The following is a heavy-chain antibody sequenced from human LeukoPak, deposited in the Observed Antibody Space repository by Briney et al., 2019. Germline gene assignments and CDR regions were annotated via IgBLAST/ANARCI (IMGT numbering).Heavy chain of an antibody. J-gene: IGHJ4*02. CDR2: FDPEDGET. Sequence: ASVKVSCKVSGYTLTELSMHWVRQAPGKGLEWMGGFDPEDGETIYAQKFQGRVTMTEDTSTDTAYMELSSLRSEDTAVYYCATATMVRGVIPNEGHYWGQGTLVTVSS. V-gene: IGHV1-24*01. D-gene: IGHD3-10*01. CDR1: GYTLTELS. CDR3: ATATMVRGVIPNEGHY.